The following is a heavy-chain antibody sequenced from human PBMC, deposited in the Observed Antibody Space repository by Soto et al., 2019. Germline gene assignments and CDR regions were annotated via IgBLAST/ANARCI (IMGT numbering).Heavy chain of an antibody. CDR3: ARVGEYCTGGRCYSSWFDP. V-gene: IGHV4-61*01. D-gene: IGHD2-15*01. Sequence: SETLSLTCTVSGGSVSSGSYYWYWIRPPPGKGLEWIGYIRSSGGTNYNPSLKSRVTISVHTSKNQFSLKLSSVTAADTAVYYCARVGEYCTGGRCYSSWFDPWGEGTLVTGSS. CDR2: IRSSGGT. J-gene: IGHJ5*02. CDR1: GGSVSSGSYY.